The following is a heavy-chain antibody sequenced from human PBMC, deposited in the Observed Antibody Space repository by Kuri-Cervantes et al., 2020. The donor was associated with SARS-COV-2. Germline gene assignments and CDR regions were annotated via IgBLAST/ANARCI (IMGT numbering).Heavy chain of an antibody. Sequence: SETLSLTCAVYGGSFSGYYWSWIRQPPGKGLEWIGEINHSGSTNYNPSLKSRVTISVDASKNQFSLKLSSVTAADTAVYYCARRHSGSYYRDYYYYGMDVWGQGTTVTVSS. J-gene: IGHJ6*02. V-gene: IGHV4-34*01. CDR1: GGSFSGYY. CDR2: INHSGST. D-gene: IGHD1-26*01. CDR3: ARRHSGSYYRDYYYYGMDV.